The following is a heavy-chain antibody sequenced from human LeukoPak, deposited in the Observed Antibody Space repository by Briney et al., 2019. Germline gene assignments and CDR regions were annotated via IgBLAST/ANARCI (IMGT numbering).Heavy chain of an antibody. CDR1: GGSISSSSYY. CDR3: ARDVDTFFDY. D-gene: IGHD5-18*01. J-gene: IGHJ4*02. CDR2: IYASGST. Sequence: PSETLSLTCTVPGGSISSSSYYWSWIRQPAGKGLEWIGRIYASGSTYYNPSLKSRVTMSVDTSKNQFSLKLTSVTAADTAVYYCARDVDTFFDYWGQGTLVTVSS. V-gene: IGHV4-61*02.